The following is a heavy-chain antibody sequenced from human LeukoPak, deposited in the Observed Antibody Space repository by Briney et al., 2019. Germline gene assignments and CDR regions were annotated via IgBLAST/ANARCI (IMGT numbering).Heavy chain of an antibody. J-gene: IGHJ4*02. V-gene: IGHV4-59*08. Sequence: SETLSLTCTVSGGSVSGYYWSWIRRPPGGGLEWIGYIFYSGTTLYSPSLKSRVTMSVDTSENQFSLKLSSVTAADTAVYYCARHDVVPVIRRGFDFWGQGILVTVSS. CDR2: IFYSGTT. CDR3: ARHDVVPVIRRGFDF. CDR1: GGSVSGYY. D-gene: IGHD2-21*02.